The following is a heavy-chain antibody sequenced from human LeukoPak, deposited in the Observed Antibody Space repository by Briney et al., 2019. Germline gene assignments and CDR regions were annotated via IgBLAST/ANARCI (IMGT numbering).Heavy chain of an antibody. J-gene: IGHJ4*02. Sequence: GALVKVSCTASGYTFTSYGISWVRQAPGQGLEWMGWISAYNGNTNYAQKLQGRVTMTTDTSTSTAYMELRSLRSDDTAVYYCARDKSGLPLWFGESPRYFDYWGQGTLVTVSS. D-gene: IGHD3-10*01. CDR1: GYTFTSYG. CDR2: ISAYNGNT. CDR3: ARDKSGLPLWFGESPRYFDY. V-gene: IGHV1-18*01.